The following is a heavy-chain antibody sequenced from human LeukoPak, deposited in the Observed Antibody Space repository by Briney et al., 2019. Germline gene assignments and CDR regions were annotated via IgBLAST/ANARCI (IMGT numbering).Heavy chain of an antibody. D-gene: IGHD6-13*01. V-gene: IGHV5-51*01. Sequence: GESLKISCKGSGYSFTNYWIAWGRQMPGKGLEWMGITYPGDSDTRYSPSFQGQATISADKSISTAYLQWSSLEASDTAMYYCARHQGSNYGLDVWGQGTTVTVSS. CDR1: GYSFTNYW. CDR2: TYPGDSDT. J-gene: IGHJ6*02. CDR3: ARHQGSNYGLDV.